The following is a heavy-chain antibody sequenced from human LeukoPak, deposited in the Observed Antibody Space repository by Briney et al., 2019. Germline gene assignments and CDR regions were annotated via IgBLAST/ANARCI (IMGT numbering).Heavy chain of an antibody. D-gene: IGHD2-2*01. CDR2: IYHSGST. Sequence: SETLSLTCTVSGGSISSYNWGWIRQPPGKGLEWIGYIYHSGSTNYNPSLKSRVTISLDTSKNQFSLKLSSVTAADTAVYYCARLIRVPADYFDYWGQGTLVTVSS. V-gene: IGHV4-59*01. CDR1: GGSISSYN. CDR3: ARLIRVPADYFDY. J-gene: IGHJ4*02.